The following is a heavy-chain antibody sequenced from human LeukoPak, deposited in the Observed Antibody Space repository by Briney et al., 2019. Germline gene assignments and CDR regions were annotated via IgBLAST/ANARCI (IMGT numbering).Heavy chain of an antibody. D-gene: IGHD3-3*01. V-gene: IGHV4-59*01. CDR2: IYYNGRT. CDR1: GDSISGYY. Sequence: SETLSLTCTVSGDSISGYYWSWIRQPPGKGLEWLGYIYYNGRTNYNPSLKSRVTISEDTSKNQFSLKLSSVTAADTAVYYCARVLANYYYGIDVWGQGTTVTVSS. J-gene: IGHJ6*02. CDR3: ARVLANYYYGIDV.